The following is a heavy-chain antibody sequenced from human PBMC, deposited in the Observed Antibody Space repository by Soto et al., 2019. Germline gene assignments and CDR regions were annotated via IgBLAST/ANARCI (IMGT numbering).Heavy chain of an antibody. Sequence: QVQLEQSGAEMKRPGASVTVSCTASGYIFANYPMQWVRQAPGQGLEWMGWINPGNGNTKYSKKFQGRLTITSDTSANPIYIELCSLTSKDTAMYYGARVVTRFSGSGDHWFDPWGQGTLVTVSS. V-gene: IGHV1-3*01. CDR1: GYIFANYP. D-gene: IGHD3-10*01. J-gene: IGHJ5*02. CDR3: ARVVTRFSGSGDHWFDP. CDR2: INPGNGNT.